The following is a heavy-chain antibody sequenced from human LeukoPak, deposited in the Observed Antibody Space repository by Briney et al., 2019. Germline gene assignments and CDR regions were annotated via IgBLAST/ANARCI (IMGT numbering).Heavy chain of an antibody. CDR3: ARALDSSSSRYQAFEE. D-gene: IGHD2-2*01. Sequence: GGSLRLSCSASGFTFSNYWMSWVRQAPGKGLEWVANIEQDESEKYYVDSVKGRFTISRDNAKSSLYLQMNSLRAEDTAVYYCARALDSSSSRYQAFEEWGQGTLVTVSS. J-gene: IGHJ4*02. CDR1: GFTFSNYW. CDR2: IEQDESEK. V-gene: IGHV3-7*01.